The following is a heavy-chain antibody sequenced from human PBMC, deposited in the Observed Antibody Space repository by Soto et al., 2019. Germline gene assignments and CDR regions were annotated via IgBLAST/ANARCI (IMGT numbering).Heavy chain of an antibody. J-gene: IGHJ4*02. CDR1: GFTFDDYA. CDR3: AREPAAVTVTTKYFDH. Sequence: EVKLLQSGGDLRQPGGSLRLSCAASGFTFDDYAMSWVRQAPGREPEWVSTISASGGSTYYADSVKGRFIISRDNSEKNPYLQMDGLRAEDTARYICAREPAAVTVTTKYFDHWGQGALVSVSS. V-gene: IGHV3-23*01. D-gene: IGHD4-17*01. CDR2: ISASGGST.